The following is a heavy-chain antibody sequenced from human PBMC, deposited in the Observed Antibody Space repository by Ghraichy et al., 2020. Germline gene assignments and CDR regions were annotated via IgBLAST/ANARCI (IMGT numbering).Heavy chain of an antibody. V-gene: IGHV3-23*01. CDR2: ITGSGGGT. CDR1: GFTFSTYA. D-gene: IGHD3-16*01. CDR3: AKRDIWGSRSVGFDF. Sequence: GGSLRLSCAASGFTFSTYAMSWVRQAPGKGLEWVSDITGSGGGTYYADSVKGRFTVSRDNSKNSLYLQMNSLRAEDTAVYYCAKRDIWGSRSVGFDFGGQGTLVTVSS. J-gene: IGHJ4*02.